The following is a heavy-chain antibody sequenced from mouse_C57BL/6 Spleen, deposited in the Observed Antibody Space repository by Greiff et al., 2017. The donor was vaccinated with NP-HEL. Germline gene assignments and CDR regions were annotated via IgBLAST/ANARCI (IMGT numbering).Heavy chain of an antibody. CDR2: INPSSGYT. CDR3: SRYCTRPSYAIAS. CDR1: GYTFTSYW. Sequence: VQLQQSGAELAKPGASVKLSCKASGYTFTSYWMHWVKQRPGQGLEWIGYINPSSGYTKYNQKFKDKATLTADKSTSTAYMQLSRLTYEDSPVSSFSRYCTRPSYAIASLGPGTSFPVSS. D-gene: IGHD2-12*01. V-gene: IGHV1-7*01. J-gene: IGHJ4*01.